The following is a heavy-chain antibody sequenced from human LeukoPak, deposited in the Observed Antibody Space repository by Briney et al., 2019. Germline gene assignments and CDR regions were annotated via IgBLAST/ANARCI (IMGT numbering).Heavy chain of an antibody. CDR2: ISTNSGTI. V-gene: IGHV3-48*01. D-gene: IGHD1-26*01. CDR1: GFTFSIYT. Sequence: GGSLRLSCAASGFTFSIYTMNWVRQAPGKGLEWISYISTNSGTIWYADSVKGRFSISRDNAKNSLFLHMDSLRAEDTAVYYCVRDLTIVGVAQVHHWGQGTLVTVSS. CDR3: VRDLTIVGVAQVHH. J-gene: IGHJ5*02.